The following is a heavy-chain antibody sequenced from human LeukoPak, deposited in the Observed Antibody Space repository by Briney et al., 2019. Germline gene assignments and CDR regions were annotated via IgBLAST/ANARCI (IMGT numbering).Heavy chain of an antibody. CDR2: ISYDGRTT. V-gene: IGHV3-30*18. J-gene: IGHJ1*01. CDR3: AKEFTSYTSGWFFQH. Sequence: GGSLRLSCAASGFTFSSYGMHWVRQAPGKGPEWLAVISYDGRTTFYADSVKGRFTISRDNSKNTVGLQMSSLRAEDTAVYYCAKEFTSYTSGWFFQHWGQGTLVTVSS. CDR1: GFTFSSYG. D-gene: IGHD6-13*01.